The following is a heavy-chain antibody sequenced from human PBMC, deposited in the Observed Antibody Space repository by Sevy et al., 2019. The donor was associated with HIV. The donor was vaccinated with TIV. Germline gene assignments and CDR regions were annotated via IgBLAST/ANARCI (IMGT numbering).Heavy chain of an antibody. CDR1: GFTFSSYW. V-gene: IGHV3-7*01. CDR2: IKQDGSEK. Sequence: GGSLRLSCAASGFTFSSYWMSWVRQAPGKGLEWVANIKQDGSEKYYVDSVKGRLTISRDNAKNSLYLQMNSLRAEETAVYYCARDSITIFGVVQRGSGFDYWGQGTLVTVSS. J-gene: IGHJ4*02. CDR3: ARDSITIFGVVQRGSGFDY. D-gene: IGHD3-3*01.